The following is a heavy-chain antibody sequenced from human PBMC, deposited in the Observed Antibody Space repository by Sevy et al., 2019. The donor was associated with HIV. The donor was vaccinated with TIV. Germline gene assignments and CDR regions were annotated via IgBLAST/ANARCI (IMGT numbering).Heavy chain of an antibody. CDR1: GGSVSSNTYY. CDR2: VYYSGST. D-gene: IGHD3-10*02. Sequence: SETLSLTCTVSGGSVSSNTYYWGWVRQPPGKGLVWIGNVYYSGSTSYNPSLESRITISVDTSKNHFSLKLSSVTATDTAVYCCARLSTMFFFEYWGQGTLVTVSS. J-gene: IGHJ4*02. CDR3: ARLSTMFFFEY. V-gene: IGHV4-39*02.